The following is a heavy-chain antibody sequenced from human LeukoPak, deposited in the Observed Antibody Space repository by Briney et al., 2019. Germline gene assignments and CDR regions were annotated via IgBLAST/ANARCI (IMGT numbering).Heavy chain of an antibody. CDR3: ARDYQHSTVTTESYYYYYGMDV. CDR1: GFTFSDYY. J-gene: IGHJ6*02. V-gene: IGHV3-11*01. CDR2: INSSGSTI. Sequence: PGGSLRLSCAASGFTFSDYYMSWIRQAPGKGLEGVSYINSSGSTIYYADSVKGRFTISRDNAKNALYLQMNSLRAEDTAVYYCARDYQHSTVTTESYYYYYGMDVWGQGTTVTVSS. D-gene: IGHD4-4*01.